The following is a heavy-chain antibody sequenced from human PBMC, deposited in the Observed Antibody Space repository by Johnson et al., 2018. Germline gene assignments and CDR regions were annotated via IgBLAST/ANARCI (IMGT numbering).Heavy chain of an antibody. CDR1: GDSVSSNSAA. J-gene: IGHJ6*03. V-gene: IGHV6-1*01. CDR2: TYYRSNGYN. Sequence: QVQLQESGPGLVKPSQTLSLTCAISGDSVSSNSAAWNWIRKSPSRGLEWLGRTYYRSNGYNDYAESVRSRITINPDTSKNQFSLQLKSVTPEDTAVYYCARAVATIINFYYYMDVWGKGTTVTVSS. CDR3: ARAVATIINFYYYMDV. D-gene: IGHD1-26*01.